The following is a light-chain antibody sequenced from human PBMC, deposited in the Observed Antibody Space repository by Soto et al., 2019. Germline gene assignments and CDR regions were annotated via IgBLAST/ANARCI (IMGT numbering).Light chain of an antibody. CDR3: SSYTTSGTLV. V-gene: IGLV2-14*01. Sequence: QSALTQPASVSGSPGQSITISCAGTNGDVGGYNYVSWYQQHPGKAPKLIIYEVSNWPSGVSHRFSGSKSGNTASLTISGLQAEDDADYYCSSYTTSGTLVFGGGTKVTVL. J-gene: IGLJ3*02. CDR1: NGDVGGYNY. CDR2: EVS.